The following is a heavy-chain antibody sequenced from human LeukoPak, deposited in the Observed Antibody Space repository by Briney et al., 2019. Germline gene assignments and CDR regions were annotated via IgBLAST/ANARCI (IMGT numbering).Heavy chain of an antibody. D-gene: IGHD3-22*01. CDR1: GASISSSDYY. J-gene: IGHJ5*02. CDR3: ARVGIVLVTGSNWVDP. CDR2: IYHSGST. V-gene: IGHV4-39*07. Sequence: SETLSLTCSVSGASISSSDYYWGWIRQPPGKGLEWIGTIYHSGSTYYNTSLKSRVTISVDTSKNQFSLKFNSVTAADTAVYYCARVGIVLVTGSNWVDPWGQGTLVTVSS.